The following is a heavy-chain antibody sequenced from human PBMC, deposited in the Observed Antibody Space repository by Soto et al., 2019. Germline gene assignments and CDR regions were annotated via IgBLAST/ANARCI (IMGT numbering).Heavy chain of an antibody. J-gene: IGHJ6*02. Sequence: QVQLVQSGAEVKKPGASVKVSCKASGYTFTGYYMHWVRQAPGQGLEWMGWINPNSGGTNYAQKFQGWVTMTRDTSISTAYMELSRLRSDDTAVYYCARERAGYCSSTSCPDYYYYYGMDVWGQGTTVTVSS. V-gene: IGHV1-2*04. D-gene: IGHD2-2*01. CDR2: INPNSGGT. CDR1: GYTFTGYY. CDR3: ARERAGYCSSTSCPDYYYYYGMDV.